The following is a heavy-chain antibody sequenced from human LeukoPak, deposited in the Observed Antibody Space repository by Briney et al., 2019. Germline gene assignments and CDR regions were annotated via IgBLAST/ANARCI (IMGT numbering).Heavy chain of an antibody. CDR1: GFTFSSYG. Sequence: PGGSLRLSCAASGFTFSSYGMHWVRQAPGKGLEWVAFIRYDGSNKYYADSVRGRFTISRDNSKNTLYLQMNSLRAEDTAVYYCAKAYCGGDCYSDAFDIWGQGTMVTVSS. V-gene: IGHV3-30*02. D-gene: IGHD2-21*01. CDR3: AKAYCGGDCYSDAFDI. CDR2: IRYDGSNK. J-gene: IGHJ3*02.